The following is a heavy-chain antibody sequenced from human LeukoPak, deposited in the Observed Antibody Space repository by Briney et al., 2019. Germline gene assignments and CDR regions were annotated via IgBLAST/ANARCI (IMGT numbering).Heavy chain of an antibody. Sequence: PGESLRLSCAASRFTFSSYAMSWVRQAPGKGLEWVSAISGSGGTTYNADSVKGRFTISRDNFKNTLYLQLNSLRAEDTAVYYCAKGAGNFDWSYHDYWGQGTLVTVSS. J-gene: IGHJ4*02. CDR3: AKGAGNFDWSYHDY. CDR2: ISGSGGTT. CDR1: RFTFSSYA. V-gene: IGHV3-23*01. D-gene: IGHD3-9*01.